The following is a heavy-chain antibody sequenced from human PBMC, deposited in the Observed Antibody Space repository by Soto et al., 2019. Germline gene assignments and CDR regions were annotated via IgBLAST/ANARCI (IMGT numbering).Heavy chain of an antibody. CDR3: TTDGPGTQMAGGFDP. CDR2: IKSKTDGGTT. CDR1: GFTFSNAW. Sequence: EVQLVESGGGLVKPGGSLRLSCAASGFTFSNAWMSWVRQAPGKGLEWVGRIKSKTDGGTTDYAAPVKGRFTISRDDSKNTLYLQMTSLKTEDKAVYYCTTDGPGTQMAGGFDPWGQGTLVTVSS. V-gene: IGHV3-15*01. D-gene: IGHD6-19*01. J-gene: IGHJ5*02.